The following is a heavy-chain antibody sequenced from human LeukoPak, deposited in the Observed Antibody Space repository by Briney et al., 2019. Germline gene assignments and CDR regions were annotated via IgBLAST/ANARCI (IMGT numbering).Heavy chain of an antibody. D-gene: IGHD3-10*01. CDR1: GGSISSSGYC. Sequence: PSETLSLTCTVSGGSISSSGYCWGWIRQPPGKGLEWIGYIYHSGSTNYNPSLKSRLTISVDASNNQFSLRLSSVTAADTAVYYCARARGGRITMMWGVDFDYWGQGTLVTVSS. CDR3: ARARGGRITMMWGVDFDY. V-gene: IGHV4-39*07. J-gene: IGHJ4*02. CDR2: IYHSGST.